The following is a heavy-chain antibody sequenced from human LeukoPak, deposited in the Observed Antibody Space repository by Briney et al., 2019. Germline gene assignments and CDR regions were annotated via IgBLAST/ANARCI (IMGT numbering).Heavy chain of an antibody. CDR2: INPNSGGT. D-gene: IGHD6-13*01. V-gene: IGHV1-2*02. CDR3: ARDHGISSSWYVDYYYYMDD. J-gene: IGHJ6*03. CDR1: GYTFRDYY. Sequence: ASVKVSCKASGYTFRDYYMHWVRQAPGQGLEWMGWINPNSGGTNYAQKFQGRVTMTRDTSISTAYMELSRLRSDDTAVYYCARDHGISSSWYVDYYYYMDDWGKGTTVTVSS.